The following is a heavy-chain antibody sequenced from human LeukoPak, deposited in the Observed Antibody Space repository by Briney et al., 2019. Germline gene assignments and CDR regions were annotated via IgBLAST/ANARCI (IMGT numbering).Heavy chain of an antibody. CDR3: ARRRGQQRVLQEDY. CDR1: GGSISSSSYY. CDR2: ISYSGST. J-gene: IGHJ4*02. Sequence: SETLSLTCTVSGGSISSSSYYWGWIRQPPGKGLEWIGSISYSGSTYYNPSLKSRVTISVDTSKNQFSLKLSSVTAADTAVYYCARRRGQQRVLQEDYWGQGTLFTVS. D-gene: IGHD6-13*01. V-gene: IGHV4-39*01.